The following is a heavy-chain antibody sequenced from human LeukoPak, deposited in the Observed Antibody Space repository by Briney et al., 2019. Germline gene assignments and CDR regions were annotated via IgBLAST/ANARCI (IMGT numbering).Heavy chain of an antibody. CDR3: ARGRITMVRGVISLFDY. V-gene: IGHV1-2*06. J-gene: IGHJ4*02. D-gene: IGHD3-10*01. Sequence: ASVKVSCKASGYTFTGYYTHWVRQAPGQGLEWMGRINPNSGGTNYAQKFQGRVTMTRDTSISTAYMELSRLRSDDTAVYYCARGRITMVRGVISLFDYWGQGTLVTVSS. CDR1: GYTFTGYY. CDR2: INPNSGGT.